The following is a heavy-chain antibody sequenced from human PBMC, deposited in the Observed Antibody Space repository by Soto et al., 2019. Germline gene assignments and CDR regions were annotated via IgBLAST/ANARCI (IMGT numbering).Heavy chain of an antibody. CDR3: ARLIDGEWLRGGVNYYYYYGMDV. V-gene: IGHV5-51*01. D-gene: IGHD5-12*01. CDR1: GYSFTSYC. J-gene: IGHJ6*02. CDR2: IYPGDSDT. Sequence: GESLKISCNGSGYSFTSYCIGWVLQMPGKGLDWMWIIYPGDSDTRYSPSFQGQVTISADKSISTAYLQWGSLKASDTAMYYCARLIDGEWLRGGVNYYYYYGMDVWGQGTTVTVSS.